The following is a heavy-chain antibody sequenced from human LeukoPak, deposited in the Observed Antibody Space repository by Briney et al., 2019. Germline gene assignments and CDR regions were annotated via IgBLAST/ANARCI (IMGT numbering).Heavy chain of an antibody. CDR1: GFTFSSYA. CDR3: AREIMGSYYYYMDV. Sequence: VQPGRSLRLSCAASGFTFSSYAMHWVRQAPGKGLEWVAVISYDGSNKYYADSVKGRFTSSRDNSKNTLYLQINSLRAEDTAVYYCAREIMGSYYYYMDVWGKGTTVTVSS. V-gene: IGHV3-30*04. CDR2: ISYDGSNK. J-gene: IGHJ6*03. D-gene: IGHD3-16*01.